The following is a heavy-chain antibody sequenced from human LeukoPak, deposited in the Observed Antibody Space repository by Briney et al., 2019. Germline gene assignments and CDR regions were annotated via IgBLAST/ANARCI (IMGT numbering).Heavy chain of an antibody. CDR2: ISSGSSYI. CDR1: GFTFSSYS. V-gene: IGHV3-21*01. Sequence: GGSLRLSCAASGFTFSSYSMNWVRQAPGKGLEWVSSISSGSSYIYYADSVKSRFTISRDNAKNSLYLQMNSLRAEDTAVYYCARDRADSSGYYNHDPTNFDYWGQGTLVTVSS. J-gene: IGHJ4*02. D-gene: IGHD3-22*01. CDR3: ARDRADSSGYYNHDPTNFDY.